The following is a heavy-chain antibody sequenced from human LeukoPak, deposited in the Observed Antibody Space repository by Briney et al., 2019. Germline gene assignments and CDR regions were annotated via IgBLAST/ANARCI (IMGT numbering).Heavy chain of an antibody. J-gene: IGHJ4*02. D-gene: IGHD6-25*01. Sequence: GGSLRLSCAASGFTFSSYGMHWVGQAPGKGLEWVANTNPDGSGKSYAASVKGRFSISRDNAKNSVHLQLNSLRAEDTAMYYCLASGGYWGQGTLVTVSS. CDR3: LASGGY. V-gene: IGHV3-7*01. CDR1: GFTFSSYG. CDR2: TNPDGSGK.